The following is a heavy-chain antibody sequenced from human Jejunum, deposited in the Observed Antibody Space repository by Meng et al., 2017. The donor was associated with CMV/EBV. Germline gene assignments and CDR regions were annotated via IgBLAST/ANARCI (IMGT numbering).Heavy chain of an antibody. CDR2: IIPMFGTA. Sequence: SFVISWVRQAPGQGPEWMGGIIPMFGTAKYAQKFQGRVTFSTDEPTSTAYLEVSSLRPEDTAVYYCARDIRGSGLIDHYYGMDVWGQGTPVTVSS. V-gene: IGHV1-69*05. CDR1: SFV. CDR3: ARDIRGSGLIDHYYGMDV. J-gene: IGHJ6*02. D-gene: IGHD3-16*01.